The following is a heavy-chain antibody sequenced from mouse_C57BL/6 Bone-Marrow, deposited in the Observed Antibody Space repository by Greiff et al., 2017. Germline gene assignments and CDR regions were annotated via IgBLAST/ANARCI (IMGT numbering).Heavy chain of an antibody. Sequence: QVQLQQPGAELVRPGSSVKLSCKASGYTFTSYWMDWVKQRPGQGLEWIGNIYPSDSETHYNQKFKDKATLTVDKSSSTAYMQLSSLTSEDSAVYDCARIGSCYNDYAMDYGGQGTSVTVSS. CDR3: ARIGSCYNDYAMDY. CDR1: GYTFTSYW. J-gene: IGHJ4*01. CDR2: IYPSDSET. D-gene: IGHD1-1*01. V-gene: IGHV1-61*01.